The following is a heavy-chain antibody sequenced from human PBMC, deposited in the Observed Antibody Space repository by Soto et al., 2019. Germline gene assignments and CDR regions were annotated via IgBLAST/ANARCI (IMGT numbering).Heavy chain of an antibody. CDR3: ARYTESGLRSDPSFDY. Sequence: QVQLVQSGAEVKKPGSSVKVSCKASGGTFSSYAISWVRQAPGQGLEWMGGIIPIFGTANYAQKFQGRVTITADKSTSTAYMELSRLRSEDTAVYYCARYTESGLRSDPSFDYWGQGTLVTVSS. V-gene: IGHV1-69*06. CDR2: IIPIFGTA. CDR1: GGTFSSYA. D-gene: IGHD4-17*01. J-gene: IGHJ4*02.